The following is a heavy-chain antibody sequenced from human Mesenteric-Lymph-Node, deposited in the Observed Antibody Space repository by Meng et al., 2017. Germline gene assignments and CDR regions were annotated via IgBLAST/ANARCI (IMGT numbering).Heavy chain of an antibody. CDR2: VVYSGTT. D-gene: IGHD1-14*01. J-gene: IGHJ4*02. Sequence: RGQESGQGRVKPSETLSLTCTVSGGSISSSSYYWAWIRQPPGEGLEWIGSVVYSGTTYYTSSLKSRVSISVDTSKNQFSLKLSSVTAADTAVYYCARHHHSPTFDYWGQGTLVTVSS. CDR3: ARHHHSPTFDY. V-gene: IGHV4-39*01. CDR1: GGSISSSSYY.